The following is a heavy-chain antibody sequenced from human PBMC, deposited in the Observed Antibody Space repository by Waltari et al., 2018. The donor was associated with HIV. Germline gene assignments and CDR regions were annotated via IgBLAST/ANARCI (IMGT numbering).Heavy chain of an antibody. V-gene: IGHV4-59*01. J-gene: IGHJ5*02. CDR2: TFYSGST. CDR3: ARGANWFDP. CDR1: GASISSYY. Sequence: QVQLQASGPGLVKPSETLSLTCTGSGASISSYYWPWIRQPPGKGLDWIGYTFYSGSTNYNPSLKSRVTISVDTAKNQLTLKLTSVTAADTAVYYCARGANWFDPWGQGTLVTVSS.